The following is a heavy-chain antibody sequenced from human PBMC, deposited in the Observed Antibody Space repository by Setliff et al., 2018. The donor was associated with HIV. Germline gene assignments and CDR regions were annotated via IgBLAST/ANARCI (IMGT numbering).Heavy chain of an antibody. J-gene: IGHJ4*01. CDR1: GGSISTYSYY. CDR2: IYHTANT. Sequence: SETLSLTCSVFGGSISTYSYYWGWVRQPPGMGLEWIGSIYHTANTHYSPSLETRVATFVDTSKNQFSLRLSSVTAADSAMYYCVRHDPPNSGRFYFDLWGRGTLVTVSS. D-gene: IGHD1-26*01. CDR3: VRHDPPNSGRFYFDL. V-gene: IGHV4-39*01.